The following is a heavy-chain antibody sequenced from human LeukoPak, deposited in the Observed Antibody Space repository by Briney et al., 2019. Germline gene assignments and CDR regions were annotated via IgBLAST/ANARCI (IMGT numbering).Heavy chain of an antibody. CDR3: ARRDTNDAFDI. J-gene: IGHJ3*02. Sequence: SETLSLTCTVSGSSISSYYWSWIRQPPGKGLEWIGYIYYSGSTNYNPSLKSRVTISVDTSKNQFSLKLSSVTAADTAVYYCARRDTNDAFDIWGQGTMVTVSS. V-gene: IGHV4-59*01. CDR2: IYYSGST. CDR1: GSSISSYY.